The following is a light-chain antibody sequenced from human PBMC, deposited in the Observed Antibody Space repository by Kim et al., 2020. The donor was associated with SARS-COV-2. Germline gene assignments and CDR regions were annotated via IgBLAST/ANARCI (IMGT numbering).Light chain of an antibody. CDR2: AAS. CDR1: QTIANH. CDR3: QQSHSPPYT. J-gene: IGKJ2*01. Sequence: SASVGDRVTITCRPSQTIANHLNWYQQRSGSTPKVLIYAASFLQTGVPTRFSGSGSGTHFTLTVTNLQPEDAAIYYCQQSHSPPYTFGQGTKLEI. V-gene: IGKV1-39*01.